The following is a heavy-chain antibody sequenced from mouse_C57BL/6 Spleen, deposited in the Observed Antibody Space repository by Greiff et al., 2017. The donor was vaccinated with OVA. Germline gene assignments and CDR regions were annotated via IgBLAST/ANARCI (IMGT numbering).Heavy chain of an antibody. V-gene: IGHV1-22*01. J-gene: IGHJ2*01. Sequence: VQLQQSGPELVKPGASVKMSCKASGYTFTDYNMHWVKQSHGKSLEWIGYINPNNGGTSYNQKFKGKATLTVNKSSSTAYMELRSLTSEDSAVYYCARSRYYENYFDYWGQGTTLTVSS. CDR3: ARSRYYENYFDY. CDR1: GYTFTDYN. CDR2: INPNNGGT. D-gene: IGHD1-1*01.